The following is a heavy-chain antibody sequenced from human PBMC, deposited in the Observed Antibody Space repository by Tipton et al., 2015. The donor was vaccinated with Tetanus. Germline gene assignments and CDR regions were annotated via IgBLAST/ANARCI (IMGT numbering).Heavy chain of an antibody. CDR1: GGSISSSFW. CDR3: AKSRTALTHPLDY. D-gene: IGHD2-15*01. Sequence: TLSLTCAVSGGSISSSFWWTWLRQPPGKGLEWIGEIYHTGSTNYNPSLKSRVTRSVDKSRNQFSRTLTSGTAADTAVYYGAKSRTALTHPLDYWGQGTLVTVSS. CDR2: IYHTGST. J-gene: IGHJ4*02. V-gene: IGHV4-4*02.